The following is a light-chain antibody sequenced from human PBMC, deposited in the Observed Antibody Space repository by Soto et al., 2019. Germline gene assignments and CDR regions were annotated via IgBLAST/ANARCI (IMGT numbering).Light chain of an antibody. CDR2: DAS. J-gene: IGKJ1*01. Sequence: DIQMTQSPSTLSASVGDRVTITCRASQNINTWLAWYQQKPGKAPKLLICDASSLESGVPSRFSGSGSGTEFTLSISSLQPDDFATYYCQQYYSYSWTFGQGTTVEIK. CDR1: QNINTW. V-gene: IGKV1-5*01. CDR3: QQYYSYSWT.